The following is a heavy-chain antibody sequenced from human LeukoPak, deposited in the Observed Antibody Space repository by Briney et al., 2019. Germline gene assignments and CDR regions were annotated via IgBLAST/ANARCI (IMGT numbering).Heavy chain of an antibody. V-gene: IGHV3-30*04. CDR1: GFTFSSYA. CDR3: ARTGGY. J-gene: IGHJ4*02. CDR2: ISYDGSNK. D-gene: IGHD1-14*01. Sequence: WGSLRLSCAASGFTFSSYAMHWVRQAPGKGLEWVAVISYDGSNKYYADSVKGRFTISRDNSKNTLYLQMNSLRAEDTAVYYCARTGGYWGQGTLVTVSS.